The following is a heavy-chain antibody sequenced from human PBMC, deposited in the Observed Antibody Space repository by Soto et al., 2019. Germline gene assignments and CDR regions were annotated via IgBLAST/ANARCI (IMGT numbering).Heavy chain of an antibody. CDR3: ARVGDVLLWFGEPRGNAFDI. D-gene: IGHD3-10*01. V-gene: IGHV1-18*01. Sequence: QVQLVQSGAEVKKPGASVKVSCKASGYTFTSYGISWVRQAPGQGLEWMGWISAYNGNTNYAQKLQGRVTMTTDTSTSTAYMELRCLRSDDTAVYYCARVGDVLLWFGEPRGNAFDIWGQGTMVTVSS. J-gene: IGHJ3*02. CDR2: ISAYNGNT. CDR1: GYTFTSYG.